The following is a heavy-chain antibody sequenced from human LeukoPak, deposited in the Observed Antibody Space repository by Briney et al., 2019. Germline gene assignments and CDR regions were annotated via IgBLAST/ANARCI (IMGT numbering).Heavy chain of an antibody. CDR2: INPNSGGT. D-gene: IGHD4-11*01. CDR1: GYTFTGYY. Sequence: ASVKVSCKASGYTFTGYYMHWVRQAPGQGLEWMGRINPNSGGTNYAQKFQGRVTTTSDTSITTAYMELSRLRSDDTAVYYCARGMTTFDYWGQGTLVTVSS. CDR3: ARGMTTFDY. J-gene: IGHJ4*02. V-gene: IGHV1-2*06.